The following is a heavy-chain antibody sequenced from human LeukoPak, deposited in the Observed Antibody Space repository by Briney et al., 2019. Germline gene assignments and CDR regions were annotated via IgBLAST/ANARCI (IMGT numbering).Heavy chain of an antibody. Sequence: PSDTLSLTCTVSAGSISSSSYYWAWIRQPPAKGLELIGSIYYSGSTHYNPSLKSRVTISVDTSKNQFSLKLSSVTAADTAVYYCARRPGEYGGNGFDYWGQGTLVTVSS. CDR2: IYYSGST. CDR1: AGSISSSSYY. D-gene: IGHD4-23*01. CDR3: ARRPGEYGGNGFDY. J-gene: IGHJ4*02. V-gene: IGHV4-39*01.